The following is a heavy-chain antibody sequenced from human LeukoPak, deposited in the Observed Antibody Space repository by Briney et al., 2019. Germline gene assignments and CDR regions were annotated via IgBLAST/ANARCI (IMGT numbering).Heavy chain of an antibody. J-gene: IGHJ6*03. CDR3: ARGSLKAAAGFYYMDV. D-gene: IGHD6-13*01. CDR2: ISYDGSNK. V-gene: IGHV3-30*04. CDR1: GFTFSSYA. Sequence: GRSLRLSCAASGFTFSSYAMHWVRQAPGKGLEWVAVISYDGSNKYYADSVKGRFTISRDNSKNTLYLQMNSLRAEDTAVYYCARGSLKAAAGFYYMDVWGKGTTVTVSS.